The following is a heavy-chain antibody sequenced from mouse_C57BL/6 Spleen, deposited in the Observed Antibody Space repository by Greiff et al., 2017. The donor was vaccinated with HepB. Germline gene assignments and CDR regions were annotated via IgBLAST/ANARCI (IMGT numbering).Heavy chain of an antibody. V-gene: IGHV1-85*01. CDR3: AREEDGYDGGNAMDY. J-gene: IGHJ4*01. CDR1: GYTFTSYD. CDR2: IYPRDGST. D-gene: IGHD2-2*01. Sequence: QVQLQQSGPELVKPGASVKLSCKASGYTFTSYDINWVKQRPGQGLEWIGWIYPRDGSTKYNEKFKGKATLTVDTSSSTAYMELHSLTSEDSAVHFCAREEDGYDGGNAMDYWGQGTSVTVSS.